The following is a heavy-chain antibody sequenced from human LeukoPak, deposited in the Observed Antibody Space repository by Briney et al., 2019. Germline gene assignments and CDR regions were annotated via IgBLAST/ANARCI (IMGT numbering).Heavy chain of an antibody. J-gene: IGHJ3*02. V-gene: IGHV3-48*04. D-gene: IGHD3-10*01. Sequence: GGSLRLSCAASGFTFSSYSMNWVRQAPGKGLEWVSYISSSSSTIYYADSVKGRFTISRDNAKNSLYLQMNSLKTEDTAVYYCTTLWFGELLHAFDIWGQGTMVTVSS. CDR2: ISSSSSTI. CDR3: TTLWFGELLHAFDI. CDR1: GFTFSSYS.